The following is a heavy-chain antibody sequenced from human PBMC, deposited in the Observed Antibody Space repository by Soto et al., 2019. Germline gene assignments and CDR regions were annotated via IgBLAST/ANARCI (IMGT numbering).Heavy chain of an antibody. CDR3: ARDGIDYYDSSGQTYYYYYGMDV. D-gene: IGHD3-22*01. CDR2: INSDVSST. V-gene: IGHV3-74*01. CDR1: GFTFSSYW. Sequence: GGSLRLSCAASGFTFSSYWMHWVRQAPGKGLVWVSRINSDVSSTSYADSVKGRFTISRDNAKNTLYLQMNSLRAEDTAVYYCARDGIDYYDSSGQTYYYYYGMDVWGQGTRVTFSS. J-gene: IGHJ6*02.